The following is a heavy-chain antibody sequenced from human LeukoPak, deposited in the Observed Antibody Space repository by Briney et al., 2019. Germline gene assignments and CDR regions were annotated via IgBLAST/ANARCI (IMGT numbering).Heavy chain of an antibody. Sequence: GGSLRLSCAASGFTFSTYGMHWVRQAPGKGLEWVAVISYDGSNKYYADSVKGRFTISRDNSKNSLYLQMNSLRAEDTAVYYCARSLGSKVPSAMNYWGQGTLVTVSS. CDR3: ARSLGSKVPSAMNY. D-gene: IGHD2-2*01. CDR1: GFTFSTYG. CDR2: ISYDGSNK. J-gene: IGHJ4*02. V-gene: IGHV3-30*03.